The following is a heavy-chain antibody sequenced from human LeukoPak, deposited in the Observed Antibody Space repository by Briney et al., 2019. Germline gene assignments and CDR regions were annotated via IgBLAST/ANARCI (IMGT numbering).Heavy chain of an antibody. CDR2: IHYSGRA. D-gene: IGHD3-16*01. J-gene: IGHJ6*02. Sequence: SETLSLTSTVSGGSISGYYWTWIRQPPGKGLEWIGQIHYSGRADYNPSLKSRISLSADTSKNQISLKLSSVTAADTAVYYCARFGVNYDMDVWGQGTTVTVYS. CDR1: GGSISGYY. CDR3: ARFGVNYDMDV. V-gene: IGHV4-59*01.